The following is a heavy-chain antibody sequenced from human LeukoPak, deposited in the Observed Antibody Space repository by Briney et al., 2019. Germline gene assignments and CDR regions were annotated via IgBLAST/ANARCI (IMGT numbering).Heavy chain of an antibody. CDR1: GFTFSSYA. CDR2: ISYDGSNK. D-gene: IGHD3-9*01. V-gene: IGHV3-30-3*01. Sequence: PGGSLRLSCAASGFTFSSYAMHWVRQAPGKGLEWVAVISYDGSNKYYADSVKGRLTISRDNSKNTLYLQMNSLRAEDTAVYYCARAHDVLRYFDWFGYYGMDVWGQGTTVTVSS. J-gene: IGHJ6*02. CDR3: ARAHDVLRYFDWFGYYGMDV.